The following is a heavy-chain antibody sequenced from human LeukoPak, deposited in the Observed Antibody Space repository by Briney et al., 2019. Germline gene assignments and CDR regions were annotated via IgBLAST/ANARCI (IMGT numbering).Heavy chain of an antibody. CDR3: ASLGAYRFDS. CDR2: IYHSGST. D-gene: IGHD3-16*01. CDR1: DYSISSGYY. V-gene: IGHV4-38-2*02. Sequence: PSETLSLTCTVSDYSISSGYYWGWIRQPPGKGLEWIGSIYHSGSTYYNPSLKSRVTISVDTSKNQFSLKLSSVTAADTAVYYCASLGAYRFDSWGQGTLVTVSS. J-gene: IGHJ4*02.